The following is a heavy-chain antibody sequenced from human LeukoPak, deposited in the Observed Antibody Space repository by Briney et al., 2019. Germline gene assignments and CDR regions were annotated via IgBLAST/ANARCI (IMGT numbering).Heavy chain of an antibody. CDR3: ARDLKIDSSSWYAYYYYGMDV. D-gene: IGHD6-13*01. V-gene: IGHV1-18*01. CDR1: GYTFTSYG. Sequence: GASVKVSCKASGYTFTSYGISWVRQAPGQGLEWMGWISAYNGNTNYAQKLQGRVTMTTDTSTSTAYMELRSLRSDDTAVYYCARDLKIDSSSWYAYYYYGMDVWGQGTTVTVSS. CDR2: ISAYNGNT. J-gene: IGHJ6*02.